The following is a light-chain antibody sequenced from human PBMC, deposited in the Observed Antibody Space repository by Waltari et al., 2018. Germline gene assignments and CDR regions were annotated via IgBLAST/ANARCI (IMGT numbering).Light chain of an antibody. J-gene: IGLJ3*02. V-gene: IGLV7-46*01. CDR2: ETS. Sequence: QAVVTQEPSLTVSPGGTVTLTCDSSTGAVTSGHYPYWFQQTPGQAPRTLIYETSNKHSWTPARFSGSLLGGKAALTLSGAQPEDEADYYCLLSYSGARVFGGGTKLTVL. CDR3: LLSYSGARV. CDR1: TGAVTSGHY.